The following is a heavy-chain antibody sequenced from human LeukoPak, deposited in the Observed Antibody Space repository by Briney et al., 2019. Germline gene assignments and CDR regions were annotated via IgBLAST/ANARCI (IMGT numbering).Heavy chain of an antibody. Sequence: ASVKVSCKASGYTFTSYGISWVRQAPGQGLEWMGWISAYNGNTNYAQKLQGRVTMTTDTSTSTAYMELRSLRSDDTAVYYCARDYCSGGSCYSGHDYWGQGTLVTVSS. D-gene: IGHD2-15*01. CDR3: ARDYCSGGSCYSGHDY. J-gene: IGHJ4*02. CDR1: GYTFTSYG. CDR2: ISAYNGNT. V-gene: IGHV1-18*01.